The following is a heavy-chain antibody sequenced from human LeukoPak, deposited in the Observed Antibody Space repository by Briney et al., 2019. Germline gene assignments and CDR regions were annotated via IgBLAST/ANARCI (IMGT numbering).Heavy chain of an antibody. Sequence: PGGSLRLSCAASGFTFSSYWMSWVRQAPGKGLEWVANIKQDGSEKYYVDSVKGRFTISRDNAKNSLYLQMNSLRAEDMALYYCARTRSGSRHFDYWGQGTLVTVSS. J-gene: IGHJ4*02. CDR1: GFTFSSYW. CDR2: IKQDGSEK. V-gene: IGHV3-7*03. D-gene: IGHD1-26*01. CDR3: ARTRSGSRHFDY.